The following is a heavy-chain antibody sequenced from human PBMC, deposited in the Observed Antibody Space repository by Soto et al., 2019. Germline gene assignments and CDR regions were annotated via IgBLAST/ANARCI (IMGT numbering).Heavy chain of an antibody. CDR3: ARVDDFWSGYYMVYLDY. CDR1: GYTFTSYG. D-gene: IGHD3-3*01. CDR2: ISAYNGNT. V-gene: IGHV1-18*01. Sequence: ASVKVSCKASGYTFTSYGISWVRQAPGQGLEWMGWISAYNGNTNYAQKLQGRVTMTTDTSTSTAYMELRSLRSDDTAVYYCARVDDFWSGYYMVYLDYWGQGTLVTGSS. J-gene: IGHJ4*02.